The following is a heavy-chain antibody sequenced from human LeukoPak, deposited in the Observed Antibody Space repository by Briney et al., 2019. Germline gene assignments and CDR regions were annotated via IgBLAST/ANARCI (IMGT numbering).Heavy chain of an antibody. CDR1: GGSFSGYY. CDR3: ARHLIVMVRGVITDYFDY. Sequence: PSETLSLTCAVYGGSFSGYYWSWIRQPPGKGLEWIGEINHSGSTNYNPSLKSRVTISVDTSKNQFSLKLSSVTAADTAVYYCARHLIVMVRGVITDYFDYWGQGTLVTVSS. V-gene: IGHV4-34*01. D-gene: IGHD3-10*01. CDR2: INHSGST. J-gene: IGHJ4*02.